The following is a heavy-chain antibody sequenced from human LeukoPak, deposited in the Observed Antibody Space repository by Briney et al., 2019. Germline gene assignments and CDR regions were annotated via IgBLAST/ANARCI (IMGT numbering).Heavy chain of an antibody. CDR2: ISSSGNTT. Sequence: PARSLRLSCAASEFNFCDYHMSWICQAPGEGLYCVSYISSSGNTTSHADSVKGRFTICRDNAEFYLYLHMSSLRAEDPAVYCFARDGGSSWYFDYWGQGTLVTVSS. CDR1: EFNFCDYH. CDR3: ARDGGSSWYFDY. J-gene: IGHJ4*02. D-gene: IGHD6-13*01. V-gene: IGHV3-11*04.